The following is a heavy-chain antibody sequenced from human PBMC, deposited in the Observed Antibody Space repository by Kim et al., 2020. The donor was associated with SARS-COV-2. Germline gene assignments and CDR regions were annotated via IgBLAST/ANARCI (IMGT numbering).Heavy chain of an antibody. V-gene: IGHV4-31*03. D-gene: IGHD4-17*01. CDR3: ARDPRDYRGAAFDI. CDR1: GGSISSGGYY. Sequence: SETLSLTCTVSGGSISSGGYYWSWIRQHPGKGLEWIGYIYYSGSTYYNPSLKSRVTISVDTSKNQFSLKLSSVTAADTAVYYCARDPRDYRGAAFDIWGQGTMVTVSS. J-gene: IGHJ3*02. CDR2: IYYSGST.